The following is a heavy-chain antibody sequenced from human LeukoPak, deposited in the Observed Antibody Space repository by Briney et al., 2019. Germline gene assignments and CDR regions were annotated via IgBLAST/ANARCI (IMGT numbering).Heavy chain of an antibody. Sequence: SETLSLTCAVYGGSFSGYYWSWIRQPPGKGLEWIGEINHSGSTNYNPSLKSRVTISVDTSKNQFSLKLSSVTAADTAVYYCARGEDGDYPSFDYWGQGTLVTVSS. D-gene: IGHD4-17*01. CDR3: ARGEDGDYPSFDY. CDR1: GGSFSGYY. V-gene: IGHV4-34*01. J-gene: IGHJ4*02. CDR2: INHSGST.